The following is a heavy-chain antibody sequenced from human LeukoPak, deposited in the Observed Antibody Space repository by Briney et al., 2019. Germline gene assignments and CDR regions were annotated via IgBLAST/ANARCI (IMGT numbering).Heavy chain of an antibody. D-gene: IGHD5-24*01. V-gene: IGHV4-39*01. J-gene: IGHJ2*01. CDR1: GGSISSSSYY. Sequence: PSETLSLTCTVSGGSISSSSYYWGWIRQPPGEGLEWIGSMSYSGSTYYNPSLKSRVTMSVDTSKNQFSLKLSSVTAADTAVYYCARHQWLQAYWYFDLWGRGTLATVSS. CDR2: MSYSGST. CDR3: ARHQWLQAYWYFDL.